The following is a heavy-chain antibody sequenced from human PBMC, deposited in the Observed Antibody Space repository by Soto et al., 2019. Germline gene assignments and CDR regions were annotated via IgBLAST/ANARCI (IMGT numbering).Heavy chain of an antibody. CDR3: ARDSPRHSSSQYGMDV. D-gene: IGHD6-6*01. J-gene: IGHJ6*02. CDR1: GFTFSSYD. CDR2: IGTAGDT. V-gene: IGHV3-13*01. Sequence: SGGSLRLSCAASGFTFSSYDMHWVRQATGKCLEWVSAIGTAGDTYYPGSVKGRFTISRENAKNSLYLQMNSLRAGDTAVYYCARDSPRHSSSQYGMDVWGQGTTVTVSS.